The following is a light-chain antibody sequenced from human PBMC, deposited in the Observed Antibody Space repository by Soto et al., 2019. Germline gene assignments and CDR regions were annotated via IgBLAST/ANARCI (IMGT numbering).Light chain of an antibody. J-gene: IGLJ2*01. CDR3: CSFAGDTTFLV. V-gene: IGLV2-23*01. CDR2: EGS. Sequence: QSVLTQPASVSGSPGQSITISCTGTSSDVGSYNLVSWYQQHPGKAPKLMIYEGSKRPSGVSNRFSGSKSGNTASLTISGLQAEDAADYYCCSFAGDTTFLVFGGGTKVTVL. CDR1: SSDVGSYNL.